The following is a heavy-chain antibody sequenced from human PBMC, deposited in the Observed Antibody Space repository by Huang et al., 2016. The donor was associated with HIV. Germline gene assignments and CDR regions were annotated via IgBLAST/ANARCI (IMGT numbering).Heavy chain of an antibody. D-gene: IGHD2-2*03. V-gene: IGHV1-3*01. CDR1: GYIFTTYS. CDR2: INPCNGRF. Sequence: QVQLVQSGAEFKKPGASLKLSCAASGYIFTTYSIHWFRRVPGQSLQWLGWINPCNGRFPCLQSFNGRVILSRDLSAATVYMQRSGLTADDTATYFCARAARGDGYHGAFDVWGQGTMVTV. J-gene: IGHJ3*01. CDR3: ARAARGDGYHGAFDV.